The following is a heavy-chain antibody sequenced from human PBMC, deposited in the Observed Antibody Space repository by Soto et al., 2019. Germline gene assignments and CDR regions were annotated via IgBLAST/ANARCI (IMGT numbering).Heavy chain of an antibody. V-gene: IGHV4-61*01. CDR1: GGSVSSGSYY. D-gene: IGHD3-3*01. CDR3: ARVLREYYYYYGIDV. Sequence: SETLSLTCTVSGGSVSSGSYYWSWIRQPPGKGLEWIGYIYYSGSTNYNPSLKSRVTISVDTSKNQFSLKLSSVTAADTAVYYCARVLREYYYYYGIDVWGQGTTVTVSS. CDR2: IYYSGST. J-gene: IGHJ6*02.